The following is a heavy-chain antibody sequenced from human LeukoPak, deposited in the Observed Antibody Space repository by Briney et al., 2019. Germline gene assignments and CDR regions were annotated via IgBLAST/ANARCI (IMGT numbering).Heavy chain of an antibody. CDR3: ARTAMVTNYYYYYMDV. D-gene: IGHD5-18*01. V-gene: IGHV1-2*02. J-gene: IGHJ6*03. CDR2: INPNSGGT. CDR1: GYTFTGYY. Sequence: ASVKVSCKASGYTFTGYYMHWVRQAPGQGLEWMGWINPNSGGTNYAQKLQGRVTMTRDTSISTAYMELSRLRSDDTAVYYCARTAMVTNYYYYYMDVWGKGTTVTVSS.